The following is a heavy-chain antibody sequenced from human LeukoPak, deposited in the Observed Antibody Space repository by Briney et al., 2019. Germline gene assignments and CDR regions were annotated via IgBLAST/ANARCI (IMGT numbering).Heavy chain of an antibody. CDR2: IYYSGST. Sequence: SETLSLTCTVSGGSISSYYWSWIRQPPGKGLEWIGYIYYSGSTNYNPSLKSRVTISVDTSKNQFSLKLSSVTAADTAVYYCAKSYYYASGLDYWGQGTLVTVSS. V-gene: IGHV4-59*08. CDR1: GGSISSYY. CDR3: AKSYYYASGLDY. D-gene: IGHD3-10*01. J-gene: IGHJ4*02.